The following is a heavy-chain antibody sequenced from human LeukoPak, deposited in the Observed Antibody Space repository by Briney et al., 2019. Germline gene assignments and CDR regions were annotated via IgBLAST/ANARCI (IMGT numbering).Heavy chain of an antibody. V-gene: IGHV3-23*01. CDR1: GFTFSSYA. CDR3: AKDGAKRPGWDLLVTFDI. D-gene: IGHD1-26*01. CDR2: ISGSGGST. J-gene: IGHJ3*02. Sequence: PGGSLRLSCAASGFTFSSYAMSWVRQAPGKGLEWVSTISGSGGSTYYADSVEGRFSLSRDNSKNTLYLQMNSLRAEDTAVYYCAKDGAKRPGWDLLVTFDIWGQGTMVTVSS.